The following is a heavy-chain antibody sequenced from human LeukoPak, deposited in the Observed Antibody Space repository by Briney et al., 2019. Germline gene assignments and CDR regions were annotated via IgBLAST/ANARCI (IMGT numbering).Heavy chain of an antibody. CDR3: ARADVSGSYFDY. Sequence: PSQTLSLTCTVAGGSLSSGGYYWSWIRPHPGKGLEWIGYFYYSGSTYNYPSLQSRLTLAVDTPEKQFSLKVSSVTAADTAVYYCARADVSGSYFDYWGQGTLVTVSS. D-gene: IGHD3-10*01. V-gene: IGHV4-31*03. CDR1: GGSLSSGGYY. J-gene: IGHJ4*02. CDR2: FYYSGST.